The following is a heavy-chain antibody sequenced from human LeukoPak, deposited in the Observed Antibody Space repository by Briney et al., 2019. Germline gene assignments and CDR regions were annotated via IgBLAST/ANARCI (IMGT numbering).Heavy chain of an antibody. J-gene: IGHJ5*02. V-gene: IGHV3-7*01. CDR2: RKQDGSQK. CDR3: ARPPLGYCSGGSCSFDP. D-gene: IGHD2-15*01. Sequence: PGGSLRLSCTASGFTFTNYWMNWVRQAPGKGLEWVATRKQDGSQKYYVDSVKGRFTISRDNAKNSLYLQMSSLRGEDTAVYYCARPPLGYCSGGSCSFDPWGQGTLVIASS. CDR1: GFTFTNYW.